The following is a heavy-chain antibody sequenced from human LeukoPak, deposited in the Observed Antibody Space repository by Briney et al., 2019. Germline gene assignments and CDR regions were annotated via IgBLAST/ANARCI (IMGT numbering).Heavy chain of an antibody. CDR1: GYTFTSYY. CDR2: INPSGGST. D-gene: IGHD1-26*01. CDR3: ARGVGATTFDY. Sequence: ASVKVSCKVSGYTFTSYYIHWVRQAPGQGLEWMGIINPSGGSTSYAQKFQGRVTMTRDTSTSTVYMELSSLRSENTAVYYCARGVGATTFDYWGQGTLVTVSS. J-gene: IGHJ4*02. V-gene: IGHV1-46*01.